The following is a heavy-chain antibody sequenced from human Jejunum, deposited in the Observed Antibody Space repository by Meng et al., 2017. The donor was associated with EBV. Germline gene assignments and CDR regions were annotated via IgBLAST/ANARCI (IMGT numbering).Heavy chain of an antibody. CDR1: GYMFISYA. Sequence: QVQGVQSGAEVKMPGASVKVSCKASGYMFISYARHWVRQAPGQRLEWMGWINIGNGNTKYSQKFHGRLTISRDTSANTAYLELSSLTSEDTAIYYCATGDDYGNSNFDYWGQGTLVTVSS. V-gene: IGHV1-3*04. CDR2: INIGNGNT. CDR3: ATGDDYGNSNFDY. D-gene: IGHD2/OR15-2a*01. J-gene: IGHJ4*02.